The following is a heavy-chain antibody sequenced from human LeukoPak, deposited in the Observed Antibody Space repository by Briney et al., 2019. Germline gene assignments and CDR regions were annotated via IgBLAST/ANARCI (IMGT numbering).Heavy chain of an antibody. CDR3: TRDTKRFLESFYYYYGMDV. CDR2: IRSKAYGGTT. V-gene: IGHV3-49*04. Sequence: RSLTLSCTASGFTFGDYAMSWVRQAPGKGLEWVGFIRSKAYGGTTEYAASVKGRFTISRDDSKSIAYLQMNSLKTEDTAVYYCTRDTKRFLESFYYYYGMDVWGPGTTVTVSS. CDR1: GFTFGDYA. J-gene: IGHJ6*02. D-gene: IGHD3-3*01.